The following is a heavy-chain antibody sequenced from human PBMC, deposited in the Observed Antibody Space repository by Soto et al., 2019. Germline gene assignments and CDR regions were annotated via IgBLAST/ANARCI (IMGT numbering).Heavy chain of an antibody. CDR1: GFSLTTNGVG. Sequence: QITLKESGPALVKPTQTLTLTCTFSGFSLTTNGVGVAWIRQPPGKALEWLALINWDDDRHYKPSLTSRLTITKDTSKNQVVLTMTNMDPVDTATYYCAHKEFRTSSPFDFGGPGILVTVSS. CDR3: AHKEFRTSSPFDF. J-gene: IGHJ4*02. CDR2: INWDDDR. V-gene: IGHV2-5*02.